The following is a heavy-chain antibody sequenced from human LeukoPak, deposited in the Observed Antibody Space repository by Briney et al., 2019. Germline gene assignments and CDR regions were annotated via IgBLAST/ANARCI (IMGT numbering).Heavy chain of an antibody. CDR3: ATVSRSSGRGYFDY. CDR1: GFPFSNYW. D-gene: IGHD6-19*01. V-gene: IGHV3-74*01. CDR2: MNIDGSST. J-gene: IGHJ4*02. Sequence: GGSLRLSCAASGFPFSNYWMHWVRQAPGKGLVWVSRMNIDGSSTTYADSVKGRLTISRANAKNPLYLKMNSLRAEDAAVYYCATVSRSSGRGYFDYWGQGTLVTVSS.